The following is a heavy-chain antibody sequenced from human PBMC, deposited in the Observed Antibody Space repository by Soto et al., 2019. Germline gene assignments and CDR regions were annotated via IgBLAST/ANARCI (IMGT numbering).Heavy chain of an antibody. CDR2: ISWNNDSI. V-gene: IGHV3-9*01. CDR1: GFTFDDYA. Sequence: PGGSLRLSCAASGFTFDDYAIHWVRQAPGKGLEWVSGISWNNDSIGYADSVKGRFTVSRDSAKNSLYLQMDSLRIEDTAFYYCAKGPKHLWPRGYHFDNWGQGILVTVSS. J-gene: IGHJ4*02. CDR3: AKGPKHLWPRGYHFDN. D-gene: IGHD5-18*01.